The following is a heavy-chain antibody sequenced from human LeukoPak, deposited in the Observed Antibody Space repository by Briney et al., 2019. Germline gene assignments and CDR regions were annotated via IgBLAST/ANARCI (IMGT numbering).Heavy chain of an antibody. V-gene: IGHV3-23*01. CDR3: AKDLEPYYYGSGSYCPDY. CDR1: GFTFSSYA. D-gene: IGHD3-10*01. Sequence: GGSLRLSCAASGFTFSSYAMSWVRQAPGKGPEWVSAISGSGGSTYYADSVKGRFTISRDNSKNTLYLQMNSLRAEDTAVYYCAKDLEPYYYGSGSYCPDYWGQGTLVTVSS. J-gene: IGHJ4*02. CDR2: ISGSGGST.